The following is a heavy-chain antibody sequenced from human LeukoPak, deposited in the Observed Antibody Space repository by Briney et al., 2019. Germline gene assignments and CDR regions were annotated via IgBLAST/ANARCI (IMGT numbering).Heavy chain of an antibody. CDR3: ARALYSSRWYLDY. Sequence: SETLSLTCTVSGGSITSGGYYWSWVRQHPGKGLEWVGYIYYTGSAFYNPSLKSRVTISLDTSKNQFSLKLSSVTAADAAVYYCARALYSSRWYLDYWGQGILVTVSS. D-gene: IGHD6-13*01. V-gene: IGHV4-31*03. CDR2: IYYTGSA. J-gene: IGHJ4*02. CDR1: GGSITSGGYY.